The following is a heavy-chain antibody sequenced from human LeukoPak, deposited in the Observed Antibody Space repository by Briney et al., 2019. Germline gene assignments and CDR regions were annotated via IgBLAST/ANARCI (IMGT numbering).Heavy chain of an antibody. J-gene: IGHJ4*02. V-gene: IGHV4-39*01. CDR3: ARQTYDGYFDY. CDR2: IYYSGIT. CDR1: GDSITSNSFY. D-gene: IGHD3-3*01. Sequence: SETLSLTCAVSGDSITSNSFYWGWIRQPPGKGLEWIGSIYYSGITNYNPSLRSRVTISVDTSKTQFSLKLNSVTAADTAVYYCARQTYDGYFDYWGQGTLVTVSS.